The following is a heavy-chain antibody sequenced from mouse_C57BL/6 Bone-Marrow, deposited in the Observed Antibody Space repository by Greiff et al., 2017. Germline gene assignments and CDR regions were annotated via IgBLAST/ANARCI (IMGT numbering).Heavy chain of an antibody. D-gene: IGHD2-3*01. CDR2: IYPGDGDT. CDR1: GYAFSSSW. Sequence: QVQLQQSGPELVKPGASVKISCKASGYAFSSSWMNWVKQRPGKGLEWIGRIYPGDGDTNYNGKFKGKATLTAAKSSCTAYMQLSSLTSEDSAVYVSARNDGYYYWYFDVWGTGTTVTVSA. J-gene: IGHJ1*03. V-gene: IGHV1-82*01. CDR3: ARNDGYYYWYFDV.